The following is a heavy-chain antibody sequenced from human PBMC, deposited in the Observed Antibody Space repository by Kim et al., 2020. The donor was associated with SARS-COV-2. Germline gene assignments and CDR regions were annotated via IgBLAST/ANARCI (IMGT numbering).Heavy chain of an antibody. V-gene: IGHV4-34*01. J-gene: IGHJ4*02. CDR3: ASVYDILTGYPFDY. Sequence: NPSLKSRVTISVDTSKNQFSLKLSSVTAADTAVYYCASVYDILTGYPFDYWGQGTLVTVSS. D-gene: IGHD3-9*01.